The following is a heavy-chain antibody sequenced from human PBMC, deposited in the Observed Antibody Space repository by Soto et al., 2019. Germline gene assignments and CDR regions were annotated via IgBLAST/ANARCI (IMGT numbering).Heavy chain of an antibody. CDR3: ARADGMDV. CDR2: IYYSGST. V-gene: IGHV4-59*01. J-gene: IGHJ6*02. Sequence: QVQLQESGPGLVKPSETLSLTCTVSGGSISSYYWTWFRQPPGKGLEGIGYIYYSGSTNYNPSLNSRVTISADTSKNQFSLKLSSVTAADTAVYYCARADGMDVWGQGTTVTVSS. CDR1: GGSISSYY.